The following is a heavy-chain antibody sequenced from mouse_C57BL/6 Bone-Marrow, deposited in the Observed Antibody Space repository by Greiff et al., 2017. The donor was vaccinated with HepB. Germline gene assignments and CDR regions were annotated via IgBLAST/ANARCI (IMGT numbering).Heavy chain of an antibody. CDR3: ASIYYDSDRDY. D-gene: IGHD2-4*01. V-gene: IGHV1-55*01. Sequence: VQLQQPGAELVKPGASVKMSCKASGYTFTSYWITWVKQRPGQGLEWIGDIYPGSGSTNYNEKFKSKATLTVDTSSSTAYMQISSLTSEDSAVYYCASIYYDSDRDYWGQGTTLTVSS. CDR1: GYTFTSYW. J-gene: IGHJ2*01. CDR2: IYPGSGST.